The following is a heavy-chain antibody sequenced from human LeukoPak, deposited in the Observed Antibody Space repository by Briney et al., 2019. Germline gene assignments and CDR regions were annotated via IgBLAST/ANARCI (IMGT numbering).Heavy chain of an antibody. D-gene: IGHD2-15*01. CDR3: ARGGGTWAAEYFQH. CDR1: GFTFSSYS. Sequence: GGSLRLSCAASGFTFSSYSMNWVRQAPGTGLEWVSYISSSSSTIYYADSVRGRFTISRDNAKNSLYLQMNSLRAEDTAVYYCARGGGTWAAEYFQHWGQAPWSPSPQ. J-gene: IGHJ1*01. CDR2: ISSSSSTI. V-gene: IGHV3-48*01.